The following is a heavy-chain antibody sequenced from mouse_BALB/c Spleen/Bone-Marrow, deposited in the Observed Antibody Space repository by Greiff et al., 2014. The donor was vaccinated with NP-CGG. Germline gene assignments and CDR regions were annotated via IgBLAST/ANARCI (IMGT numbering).Heavy chain of an antibody. CDR1: GFTFNTYA. Sequence: VQLKQSGGGLVQPKGSLKLSCSASGFTFNTYAMNWVRQAPGKGLEWVARIRSKSSDYGTYYADSVKDRFTISRDDSQTMLYLQMNNLKTEDTGMYYCVRHWGAMDYLGQGTSVTVSS. V-gene: IGHV10-1*01. CDR3: VRHWGAMDY. CDR2: IRSKSSDYGT. J-gene: IGHJ4*01.